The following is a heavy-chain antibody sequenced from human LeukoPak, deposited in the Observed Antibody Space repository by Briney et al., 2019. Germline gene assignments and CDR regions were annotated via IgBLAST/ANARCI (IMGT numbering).Heavy chain of an antibody. Sequence: PGGSLRLSCAASGFTLGSYGMHWVRQAPGKGLEWVAFIRYDGSNKYYADSVKGRFTISRDNSKNTLYLQMNSLRAEDTAVYHFANRRRPYMDVWGKGTTVTVSS. CDR1: GFTLGSYG. J-gene: IGHJ6*03. V-gene: IGHV3-30*02. CDR3: ANRRRPYMDV. CDR2: IRYDGSNK.